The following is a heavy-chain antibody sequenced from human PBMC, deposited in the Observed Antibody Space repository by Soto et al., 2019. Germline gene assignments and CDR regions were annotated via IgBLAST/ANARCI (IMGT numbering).Heavy chain of an antibody. V-gene: IGHV4-59*01. CDR3: ARARRYCSGGSCYMYYFDY. J-gene: IGHJ4*02. Sequence: SETLSLTCTVSGGSISSYYLSWIRQPPGKGLEWIGYIYYSESTNYSPSLKSRVAISVDTSKNQVSLKLSSVTAADTAVYYCARARRYCSGGSCYMYYFDYWGQGTLVTVYS. CDR1: GGSISSYY. CDR2: IYYSEST. D-gene: IGHD2-15*01.